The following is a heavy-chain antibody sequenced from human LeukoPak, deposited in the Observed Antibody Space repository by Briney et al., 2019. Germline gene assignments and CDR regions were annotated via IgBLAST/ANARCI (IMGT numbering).Heavy chain of an antibody. D-gene: IGHD3-9*01. J-gene: IGHJ4*02. Sequence: GGSLRLSCAASGFIFNNYAMSWVRQTPGKGLEWVSVIYVGGSAYYADSVKGRFTISGDSSKNTLYLQMNSLRAEDTAVYYCARLKIDGTHFDYWGQGTLVTVSS. V-gene: IGHV3-53*01. CDR2: IYVGGSA. CDR3: ARLKIDGTHFDY. CDR1: GFIFNNYA.